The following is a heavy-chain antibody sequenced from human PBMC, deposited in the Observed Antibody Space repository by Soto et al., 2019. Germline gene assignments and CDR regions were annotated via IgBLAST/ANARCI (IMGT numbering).Heavy chain of an antibody. J-gene: IGHJ4*02. V-gene: IGHV3-23*01. D-gene: IGHD3-10*01. CDR1: GFTLSSYA. CDR3: AKHLEVGSYFDY. CDR2: ISGVADST. Sequence: GGSLRLSCAASGFTLSSYAMSWVRQAPGKGLEWVSTISGVADSTYHADSVKGRFTVSRDSSKNTLYLQMNSLRDDDSAVYYCAKHLEVGSYFDYWGQGTLVTVSS.